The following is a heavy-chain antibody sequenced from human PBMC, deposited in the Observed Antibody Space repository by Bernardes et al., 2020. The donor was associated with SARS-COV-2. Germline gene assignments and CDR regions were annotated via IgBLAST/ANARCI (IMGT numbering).Heavy chain of an antibody. CDR2: VNTDGSSK. CDR3: VTGTGKYGEFS. J-gene: IGHJ4*02. D-gene: IGHD3-10*01. Sequence: GGSLRLSCEASGFTFSKYWMHWVRQAPGKGLVWVSRVNTDGSSKTYADSVKGRFTISRDNAKNTLSLQMNSLRIEDTALYYCVTGTGKYGEFSWGQGTRVTFSS. V-gene: IGHV3-74*03. CDR1: GFTFSKYW.